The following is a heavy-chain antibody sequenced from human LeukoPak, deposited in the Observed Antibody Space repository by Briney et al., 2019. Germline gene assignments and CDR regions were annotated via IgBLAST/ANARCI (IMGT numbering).Heavy chain of an antibody. V-gene: IGHV4-59*11. D-gene: IGHD3-9*01. Sequence: SETLSLTCTVSGGSISSHYWSWIRQPPGKGLEWIGYIYYSGSTNYNPSLKSRVTISVDPSKNQFSLKLSSVTAADTAVYYCARGGLLRYFDWSDYWGQGTLVTVSS. CDR2: IYYSGST. CDR1: GGSISSHY. J-gene: IGHJ4*02. CDR3: ARGGLLRYFDWSDY.